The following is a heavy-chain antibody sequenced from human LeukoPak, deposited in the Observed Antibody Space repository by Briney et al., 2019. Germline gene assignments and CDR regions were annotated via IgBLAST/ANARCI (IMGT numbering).Heavy chain of an antibody. CDR1: GFTFSSYA. Sequence: GGSLRLSCAASGFTFSSYAMSWVRQAPGKGLEWVSTISGSDDTTYHADSVKGRFTISRDNSKNTLYLQMNSLRAEDTATYYCAKHYGNSVYYGPHYWGQGTLVTVSS. J-gene: IGHJ4*02. CDR3: AKHYGNSVYYGPHY. V-gene: IGHV3-23*01. CDR2: ISGSDDTT. D-gene: IGHD3-22*01.